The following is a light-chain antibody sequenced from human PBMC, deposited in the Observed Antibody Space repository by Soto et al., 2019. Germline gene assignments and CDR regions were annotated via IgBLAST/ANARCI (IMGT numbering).Light chain of an antibody. V-gene: IGKV3-15*01. Sequence: EMLMTQSPATLSVSPGESVTLSCRAGQGVTTNFAWYQQKSGQSPRLLIYDVSSRATGFPSRFSGTGSETDFTLIISGLQSEDSAIYFCQQYNNWPFSFGPGTRLEIK. CDR3: QQYNNWPFS. CDR2: DVS. CDR1: QGVTTN. J-gene: IGKJ5*01.